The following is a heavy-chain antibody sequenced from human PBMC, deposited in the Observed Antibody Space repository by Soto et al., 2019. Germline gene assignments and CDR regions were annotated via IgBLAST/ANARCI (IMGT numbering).Heavy chain of an antibody. Sequence: GGSLRLSCAASGFTFSSYGMHWVRQAPGKGLEWVAVISYDGSNKYYADSVKGRFTISRDNSKNTLYLQMNSLRAEDTAVYYCAKDSNAFDIWGQGTMVTVSS. CDR1: GFTFSSYG. CDR2: ISYDGSNK. CDR3: AKDSNAFDI. V-gene: IGHV3-30*18. J-gene: IGHJ3*02.